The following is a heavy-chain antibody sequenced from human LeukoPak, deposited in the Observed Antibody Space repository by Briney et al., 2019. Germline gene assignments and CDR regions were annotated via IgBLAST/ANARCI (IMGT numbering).Heavy chain of an antibody. D-gene: IGHD2-2*01. V-gene: IGHV4-39*02. Sequence: SETLSLTCTVSGGSISSSSYYWGWIRQPPGKGLEWIGSIYYSGSTYYNPSLKSRVTISVDTSKNQFSLKLSSVTAADTAVYYCAKDLGISSYYFDYWGQGTLVTVSS. J-gene: IGHJ4*02. CDR2: IYYSGST. CDR3: AKDLGISSYYFDY. CDR1: GGSISSSSYY.